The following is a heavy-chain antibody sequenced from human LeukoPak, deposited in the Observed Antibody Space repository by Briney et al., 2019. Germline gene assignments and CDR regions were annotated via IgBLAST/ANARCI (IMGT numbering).Heavy chain of an antibody. CDR3: ARLGGWYGGYYFDY. V-gene: IGHV3-21*01. CDR1: GFTFSSYS. CDR2: ISSSSSYI. Sequence: PGGSLRLSCAASGFTFSSYSMNWVRQAPGKGLEWVSSISSSSSYIYYADSVKGRFTISRDNAKNSLYLQMNSLRAGDTAVYYCARLGGWYGGYYFDYWGQGTLVTVSS. D-gene: IGHD6-19*01. J-gene: IGHJ4*02.